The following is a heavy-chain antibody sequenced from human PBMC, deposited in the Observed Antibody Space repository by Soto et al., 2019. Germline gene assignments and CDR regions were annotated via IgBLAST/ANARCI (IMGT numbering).Heavy chain of an antibody. Sequence: SETLSLTCTVSGGSVSSGSYYWSWIRQPPGKGLEWIGYIYYSGSTNYNPSLKSRVTISVDTSKNQFSLKLRSVTAADTAVYYCARDLLVDSSSWYDYWGQGTLVTVSS. V-gene: IGHV4-61*01. CDR3: ARDLLVDSSSWYDY. J-gene: IGHJ4*02. D-gene: IGHD6-13*01. CDR1: GGSVSSGSYY. CDR2: IYYSGST.